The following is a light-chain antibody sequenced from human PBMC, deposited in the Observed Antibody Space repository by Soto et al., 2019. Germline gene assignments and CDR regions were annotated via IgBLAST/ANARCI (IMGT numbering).Light chain of an antibody. CDR3: QQSYSTLFT. V-gene: IGKV1-39*01. J-gene: IGKJ3*01. CDR2: AAS. CDR1: QSISSW. Sequence: DIQMTQSPSSLSGSVGERVKSICRASQSISSWLAWYQQKPGKAPKLLIYAASGLQSGVPSRFSGSGSGTDFTLTISSLQPEDFATYYCQQSYSTLFTFGPGTKVDNK.